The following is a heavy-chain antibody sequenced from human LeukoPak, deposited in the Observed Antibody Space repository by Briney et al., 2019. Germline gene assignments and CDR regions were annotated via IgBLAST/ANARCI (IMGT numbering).Heavy chain of an antibody. J-gene: IGHJ4*02. CDR1: GGTFSSYA. CDR2: IIPIFGTA. Sequence: SVKVSCKASGGTFSSYAISWVRQAPGQGLEWMGGIIPIFGTANYAQKFQGRVTITADKSTSTAYMELSSLRSEDTAVYYCARGRRYSGYDAFGYWGQGTLVTVSS. CDR3: ARGRRYSGYDAFGY. D-gene: IGHD5-12*01. V-gene: IGHV1-69*06.